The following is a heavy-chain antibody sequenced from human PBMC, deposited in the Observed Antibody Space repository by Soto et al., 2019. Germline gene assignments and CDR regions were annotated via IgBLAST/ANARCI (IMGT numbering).Heavy chain of an antibody. D-gene: IGHD1-26*01. Sequence: GGSLRLSCAASGFTFSNVWMNWVRQAPGEGLEWVGRIKSQADGGTIVYATPVKGRFSISRDDSKNTLYLQMNSLTTEDTAVYYCVRRSGTYSHFYYYYGLDVWGQGTSVPGSS. J-gene: IGHJ6*02. CDR2: IKSQADGGTI. CDR1: GFTFSNVW. CDR3: VRRSGTYSHFYYYYGLDV. V-gene: IGHV3-15*07.